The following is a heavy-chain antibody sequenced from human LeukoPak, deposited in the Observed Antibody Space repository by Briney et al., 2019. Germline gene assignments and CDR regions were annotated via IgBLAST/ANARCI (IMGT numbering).Heavy chain of an antibody. CDR3: ARVGSAILGRYYYYMDV. CDR2: ISYDGSNK. V-gene: IGHV3-30*04. D-gene: IGHD2-21*01. Sequence: GGSLRLSCAASGFTFSSYAMHWVRQAPGEGLEWGADISYDGSNKYLADSVKGRFTISRDNSKNTLYLQMNSLRAEDTALYYCARVGSAILGRYYYYMDVWGKGTTVTVSS. J-gene: IGHJ6*03. CDR1: GFTFSSYA.